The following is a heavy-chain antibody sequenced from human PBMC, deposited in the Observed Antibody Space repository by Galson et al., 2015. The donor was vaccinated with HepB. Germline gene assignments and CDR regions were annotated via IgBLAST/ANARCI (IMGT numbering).Heavy chain of an antibody. Sequence: SVKVSCKASGYTFTSYYMHWVRQAPGQGLEWMGIINPSGGSTSYAQKFQGRVTMTRDTSTSTVYMELSSLRSEDTAVYYCARARYSSGWPRKWGFGAFDIWGHGTMVTVSS. V-gene: IGHV1-46*01. CDR1: GYTFTSYY. J-gene: IGHJ3*02. CDR3: ARARYSSGWPRKWGFGAFDI. D-gene: IGHD6-19*01. CDR2: INPSGGST.